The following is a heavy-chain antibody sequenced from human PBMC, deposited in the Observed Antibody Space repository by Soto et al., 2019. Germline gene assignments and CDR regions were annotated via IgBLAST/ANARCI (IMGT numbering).Heavy chain of an antibody. CDR1: GFTFSSYA. D-gene: IGHD3-10*01. V-gene: IGHV3-64D*08. J-gene: IGHJ4*02. Sequence: GGSLRLSCSSSGFTFSSYAMHWVRQATGKGLEYVSAISSNGGSTYYADSVKGRFTISRDNSKNTLYLQMSSLRAEDTAVYYCVRDYGSGSYSHFYFDYWGQGTLVTVSS. CDR2: ISSNGGST. CDR3: VRDYGSGSYSHFYFDY.